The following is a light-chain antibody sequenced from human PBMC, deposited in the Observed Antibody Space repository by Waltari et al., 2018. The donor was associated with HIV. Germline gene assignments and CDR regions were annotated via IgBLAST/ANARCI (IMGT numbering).Light chain of an antibody. CDR3: QQYGSTPRT. CDR2: GAS. V-gene: IGKV3-20*01. CDR1: QSVSSNY. J-gene: IGKJ1*01. Sequence: EIVLTQSPGTLSLSPGEGATLSCRASQSVSSNYLAWYQRKPGQAPRLLIHGASSRATGIPDRFSGSGSGTDFTLTISRLEPEDFAVYFCQQYGSTPRTFGQGTKVEIK.